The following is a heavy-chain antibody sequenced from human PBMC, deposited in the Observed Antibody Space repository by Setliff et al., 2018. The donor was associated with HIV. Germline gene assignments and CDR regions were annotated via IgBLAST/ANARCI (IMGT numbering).Heavy chain of an antibody. CDR2: ISAYNGNT. Sequence: ASVKVSCKASGYTFSTYGISWVRQAPGQGLEWMGWISAYNGNTNYAQKLQGRVTVTTDTSTSTAYLELRSLRSDDTAVYYCARDRGVYCISSSCYSPVDAFDIWGQGTMVTVSS. J-gene: IGHJ3*02. CDR3: ARDRGVYCISSSCYSPVDAFDI. CDR1: GYTFSTYG. V-gene: IGHV1-18*01. D-gene: IGHD2-2*01.